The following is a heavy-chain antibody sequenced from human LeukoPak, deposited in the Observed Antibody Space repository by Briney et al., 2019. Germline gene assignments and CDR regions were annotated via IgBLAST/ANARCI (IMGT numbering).Heavy chain of an antibody. CDR1: GYSFTSYW. Sequence: LRLSCKGSGYSFTSYWIGWVRQMPRKCLECMGIIYPGDSETRYSPSFQGQVTISADKSISTAYLQWSSLKASDTAMYYCARQTFSSGWSEFDPWGQGTLVTVSS. CDR2: IYPGDSET. CDR3: ARQTFSSGWSEFDP. V-gene: IGHV5-51*01. D-gene: IGHD6-19*01. J-gene: IGHJ5*02.